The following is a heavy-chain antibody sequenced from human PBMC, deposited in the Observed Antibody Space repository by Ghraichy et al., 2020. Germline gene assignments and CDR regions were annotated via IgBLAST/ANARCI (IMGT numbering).Heavy chain of an antibody. CDR2: IYHSGST. CDR1: GGSISSSNW. V-gene: IGHV4-4*02. CDR3: ARGMSRIAGRYYYYYGMDV. Sequence: TLSLTCAVSGGSISSSNWWSWVRQPPGKGLEWIGEIYHSGSTNYNPSLKSRVTISVDKSKNQFSLKLSSVTAADTAVYYCARGMSRIAGRYYYYYGMDVWGQGTTVTVSS. D-gene: IGHD2-15*01. J-gene: IGHJ6*02.